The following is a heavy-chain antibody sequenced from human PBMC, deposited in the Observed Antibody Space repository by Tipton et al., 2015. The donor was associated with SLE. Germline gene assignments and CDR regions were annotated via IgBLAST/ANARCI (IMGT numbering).Heavy chain of an antibody. D-gene: IGHD3-10*01. CDR3: ARQRDYYGSGSMRYYFDY. Sequence: LRLSCTVSGGSISSSRYYWGWIRQPPGKGLEWIGEINHSGSTNYNPSLKSRVTISVDTSKNQFSLKLSSVTAADTAVYYCARQRDYYGSGSMRYYFDYWGQGTLVTVSS. J-gene: IGHJ4*02. V-gene: IGHV4-39*07. CDR2: INHSGST. CDR1: GGSISSSRYY.